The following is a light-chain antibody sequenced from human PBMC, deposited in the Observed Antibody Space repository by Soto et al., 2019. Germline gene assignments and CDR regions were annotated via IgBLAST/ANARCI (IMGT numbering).Light chain of an antibody. J-gene: IGKJ4*01. Sequence: IVLTQSPATLSLSPGERATLSCRARQTVSTYLSWYQHKPGQAPRLLIYGASNRATGIPARFSGSGSGTDFTLTISSLEPEDSAVYYCQQSYNWLTFGGGTKVEIK. V-gene: IGKV3-11*01. CDR3: QQSYNWLT. CDR2: GAS. CDR1: QTVSTY.